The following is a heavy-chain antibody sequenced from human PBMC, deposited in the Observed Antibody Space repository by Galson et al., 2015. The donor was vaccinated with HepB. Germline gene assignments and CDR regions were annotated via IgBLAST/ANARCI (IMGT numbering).Heavy chain of an antibody. V-gene: IGHV1-3*01. D-gene: IGHD3-3*01. J-gene: IGHJ4*02. CDR3: ARGETIFGVVITYFDY. CDR1: GYTFTSYA. CDR2: INAGNGNT. Sequence: SVKVSCKASGYTFTSYAMHWVRQAPGQRLEWMGWINAGNGNTKYSQKFQGRVTITRDTSASTAYMELSSLRSEDTAVYYCARGETIFGVVITYFDYWGQGTLVTVSS.